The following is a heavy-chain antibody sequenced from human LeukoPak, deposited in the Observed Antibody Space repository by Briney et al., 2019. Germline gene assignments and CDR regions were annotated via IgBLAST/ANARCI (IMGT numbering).Heavy chain of an antibody. CDR3: AKEAKGSGWYGNFQH. CDR1: GFTVSSNY. CDR2: ISGSGGNT. D-gene: IGHD6-19*01. V-gene: IGHV3-23*01. J-gene: IGHJ1*01. Sequence: GSLRLSCAASGFTVSSNYMSWVRQAPGKGLEWVSAISGSGGNTYYADSVKGRFTISRDTSKNTLYLQMNSLRAEDTAVYYCAKEAKGSGWYGNFQHWGQGTLVTVSS.